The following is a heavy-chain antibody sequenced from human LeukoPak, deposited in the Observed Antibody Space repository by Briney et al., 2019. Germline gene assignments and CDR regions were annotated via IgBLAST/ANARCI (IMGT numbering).Heavy chain of an antibody. CDR1: GFTFSSYW. J-gene: IGHJ4*02. Sequence: GGSLRLSCAASGFTFSSYWMSWVRQAPGKGLEWVANIKQDGSEKYYVDSVKGRFTISRDNAKNSLYLQMNSLRTEDTAVYYCTRVGWEPNYFDYWGQGILVTASS. V-gene: IGHV3-7*03. CDR2: IKQDGSEK. CDR3: TRVGWEPNYFDY. D-gene: IGHD1-26*01.